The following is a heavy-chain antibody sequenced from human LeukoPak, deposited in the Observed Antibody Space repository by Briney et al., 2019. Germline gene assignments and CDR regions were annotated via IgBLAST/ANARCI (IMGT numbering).Heavy chain of an antibody. Sequence: PVGSLRVSCAASGFTFSNYWMSWVRQAPGKGLEWVASIHQHGNEKYFVDSVRGRFTISRDNAKNSLYLQMSSLRAEDTAVYYCATLNGPLFEYWGQGTLVTVSS. CDR1: GFTFSNYW. V-gene: IGHV3-7*01. CDR3: ATLNGPLFEY. CDR2: IHQHGNEK. J-gene: IGHJ4*02. D-gene: IGHD2-8*01.